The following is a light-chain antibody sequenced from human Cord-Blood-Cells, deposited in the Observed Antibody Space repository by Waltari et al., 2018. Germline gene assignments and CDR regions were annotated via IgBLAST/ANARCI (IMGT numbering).Light chain of an antibody. CDR1: SLRSYY. CDR3: NSRDSSGNHLV. CDR2: GKN. V-gene: IGLV3-19*01. Sequence: LTQDPAVSVALGQTVRITCQGDSLRSYYASWYQQKPGQAPVLVIYGKNNRPSGIPDRFSGSSSGNTDSLTITGAQAEDEADYYCNSRDSSGNHLVFGGGTKLTVL. J-gene: IGLJ3*02.